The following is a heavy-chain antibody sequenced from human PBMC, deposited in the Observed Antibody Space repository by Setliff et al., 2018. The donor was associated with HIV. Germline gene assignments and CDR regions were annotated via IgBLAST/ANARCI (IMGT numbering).Heavy chain of an antibody. CDR3: ATRVYYYDSNKVLREEGFDP. Sequence: SETLSLTCTVSGVSISNYYWSWIRQPPGKGLEWIGYMYYSGNTNYNPSLKSRVTISIDTSKNQFSLNLTSVTAADTAVYFCATRVYYYDSNKVLREEGFDPWGQGTLVTVSS. CDR1: GVSISNYY. D-gene: IGHD3-22*01. J-gene: IGHJ5*02. CDR2: MYYSGNT. V-gene: IGHV4-59*08.